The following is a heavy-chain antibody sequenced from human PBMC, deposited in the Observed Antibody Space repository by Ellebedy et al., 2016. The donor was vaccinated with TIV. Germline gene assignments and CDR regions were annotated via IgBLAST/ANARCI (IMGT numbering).Heavy chain of an antibody. CDR2: IYYSGST. J-gene: IGHJ2*01. V-gene: IGHV4-59*06. CDR1: GGSISSYY. D-gene: IGHD1-14*01. Sequence: MPSETLSLTCTVSGGSISSYYWSWIRQHPGKGLEWIGYIYYSGSTYYNPSLKSRVTISVDTSKNQFSLKLSSVTAADTAVYYCASKDHGYWYFDLWGRGTLVTVSS. CDR3: ASKDHGYWYFDL.